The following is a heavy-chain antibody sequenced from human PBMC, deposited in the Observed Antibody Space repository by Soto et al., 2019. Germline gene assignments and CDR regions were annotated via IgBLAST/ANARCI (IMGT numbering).Heavy chain of an antibody. CDR2: MNPNSGNT. V-gene: IGHV1-8*01. D-gene: IGHD6-19*01. CDR3: AVAGHYYYYMDV. Sequence: ASVKVSCKASGYTFASYDINWVRQATGQGLEWMGWMNPNSGNTGYAQKFQGRVTMTRNTSISTAYMELSSLRSEDTAVYYCAVAGHYYYYMDVWGKGTTVTVSS. J-gene: IGHJ6*03. CDR1: GYTFASYD.